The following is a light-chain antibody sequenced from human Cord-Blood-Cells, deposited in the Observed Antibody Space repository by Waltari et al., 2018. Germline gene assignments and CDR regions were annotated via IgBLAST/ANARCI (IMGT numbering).Light chain of an antibody. CDR2: AAT. CDR1: QGISSY. CDR3: QQLNSYPWT. J-gene: IGKJ1*01. V-gene: IGKV1-9*01. Sequence: DIQLTQSPSFLSASVGDRVTITCRASQGISSYLAWYQQKPGKAPKLLIYAATTLQSGVPSWFSGSGSGTEFALTISSLQHEDFATYYCQQLNSYPWTFGQGTKVEIK.